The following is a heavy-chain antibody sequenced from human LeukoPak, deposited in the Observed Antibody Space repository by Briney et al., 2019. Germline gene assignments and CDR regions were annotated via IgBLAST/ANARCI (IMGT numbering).Heavy chain of an antibody. Sequence: TSETLSLTCTVSGYSISSHYYWGWIRQPPGKGLEWIATIYHSGSTYYNPSLKSRVSISVDTSKNQFSLKLRSVTAADTAVYYCAREGVLDPVDYWGQGTLVTVSS. V-gene: IGHV4-38-2*02. CDR2: IYHSGST. CDR3: AREGVLDPVDY. D-gene: IGHD3/OR15-3a*01. J-gene: IGHJ4*02. CDR1: GYSISSHYY.